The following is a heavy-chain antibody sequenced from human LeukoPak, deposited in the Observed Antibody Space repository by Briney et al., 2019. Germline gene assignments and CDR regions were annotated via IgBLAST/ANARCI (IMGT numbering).Heavy chain of an antibody. V-gene: IGHV6-1*01. CDR1: GDSVSGNTAA. CDR2: TYYRSKWYN. Sequence: SQTLSLTCAISGDSVSGNTAAWNWIRQSPSRGLEWLGRTYYRSKWYNDYGLSVKSRIVFNPDTSKNQITLQLNSVTPEDTAVYYCARARYNDSRGSYYYALDVWDQGTTVTVSS. CDR3: ARARYNDSRGSYYYALDV. J-gene: IGHJ6*02. D-gene: IGHD3-10*01.